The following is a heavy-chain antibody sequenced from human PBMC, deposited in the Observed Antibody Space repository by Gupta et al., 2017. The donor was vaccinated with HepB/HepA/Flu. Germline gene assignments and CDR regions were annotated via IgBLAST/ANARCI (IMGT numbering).Heavy chain of an antibody. D-gene: IGHD3-22*01. CDR2: IYYSGST. J-gene: IGHJ6*03. V-gene: IGHV4-39*01. Sequence: QLQLQESGPGLVKPSETLSLTCTVSGGSISSSSYYGGWIRQPPGKGLEWIGSIYYSGSTYYNPSLKSRVTISVDTSKNQFSLKLSSVTAADTAVYYCARLKGENSSGYYYYMDVWGKGTTVTVSS. CDR1: GGSISSSSYY. CDR3: ARLKGENSSGYYYYMDV.